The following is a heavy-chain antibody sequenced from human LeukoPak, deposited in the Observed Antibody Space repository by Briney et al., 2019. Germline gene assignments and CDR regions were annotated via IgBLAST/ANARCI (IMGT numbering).Heavy chain of an antibody. CDR2: ISGGNGAT. V-gene: IGHV3-23*01. CDR1: GFTFSSYA. D-gene: IGHD3-10*01. Sequence: GGSLRLSCAASGFTFSSYAMTWVRQAPGKGLEWVSGISGGNGATYYADSVKGRFTISTDNSKNTPYLQMNSLRVEDTAVYYCAKSYYYGSGSPSLDYWGQGTLVTVSS. CDR3: AKSYYYGSGSPSLDY. J-gene: IGHJ4*02.